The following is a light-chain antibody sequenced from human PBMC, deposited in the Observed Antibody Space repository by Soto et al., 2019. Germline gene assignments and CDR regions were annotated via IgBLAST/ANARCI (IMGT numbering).Light chain of an antibody. CDR1: QGVGGW. J-gene: IGKJ3*01. CDR2: ATS. CDR3: QRTHSLPLS. V-gene: IGKV1-12*01. Sequence: IQMTQSPPSVSASVGDRVTMTCRASQGVGGWLAWYQQKPGKVPKLLIYATSSLHSGVPSRFSGSGSGTDFTLSISSLQPEDFATYYCQRTHSLPLSFGPGTKVDIK.